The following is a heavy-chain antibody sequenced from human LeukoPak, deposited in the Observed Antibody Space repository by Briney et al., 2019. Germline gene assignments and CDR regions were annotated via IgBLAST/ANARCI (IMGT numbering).Heavy chain of an antibody. J-gene: IGHJ4*02. Sequence: GGSLRLSCSASGFTFDDYTMHWVRQAPGKGLEWVSLISWDGGSTYYADSVKGRFTISRDNSKNSLYLQMNSLRTEDTALYYCAKPPESYSSSGPLWYWGQGTLVTVSS. D-gene: IGHD6-13*01. V-gene: IGHV3-43*01. CDR1: GFTFDDYT. CDR2: ISWDGGST. CDR3: AKPPESYSSSGPLWY.